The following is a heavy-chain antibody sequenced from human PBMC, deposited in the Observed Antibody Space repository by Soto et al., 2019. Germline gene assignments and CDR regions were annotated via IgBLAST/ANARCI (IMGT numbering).Heavy chain of an antibody. Sequence: GSMRLSCSASGVTFSIYGMNWGGQDPGKGLEWVSSISSSSSYIYYADSVKGRFTISRDNAKNSLYLQMNSLRAEDTAVYYCARSGIAAGVYYFDYWGQGTLVTVSS. V-gene: IGHV3-21*01. D-gene: IGHD6-13*01. J-gene: IGHJ4*02. CDR3: ARSGIAAGVYYFDY. CDR1: GVTFSIYG. CDR2: ISSSSSYI.